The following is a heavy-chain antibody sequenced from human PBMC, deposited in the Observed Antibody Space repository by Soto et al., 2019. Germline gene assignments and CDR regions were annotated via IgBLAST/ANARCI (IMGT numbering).Heavy chain of an antibody. CDR2: INAGNGNT. Sequence: RASVKVSCKASGYTFTSYAMHWVRQAPGQRLEWMGWINAGNGNTKYSQKFQGRVTITRDTSASTAYMELSSLRSEDTAVYYCARDRIQLLLPDYWGQGTLVTVSS. CDR1: GYTFTSYA. V-gene: IGHV1-3*01. J-gene: IGHJ4*02. D-gene: IGHD5-18*01. CDR3: ARDRIQLLLPDY.